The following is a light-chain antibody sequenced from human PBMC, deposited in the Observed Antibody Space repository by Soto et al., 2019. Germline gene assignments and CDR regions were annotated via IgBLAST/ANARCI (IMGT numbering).Light chain of an antibody. J-gene: IGKJ4*01. CDR1: QSVNSV. Sequence: EVVMTQSPATLSVSPGERATLSCRASQSVNSVLAWYQQKPGQAPRLLIYGASTRATGIPARFSGSGSGTEFTLTISSLQSEDFAVYYCQPYNNWPLTFGGGTKVEIK. V-gene: IGKV3-15*01. CDR2: GAS. CDR3: QPYNNWPLT.